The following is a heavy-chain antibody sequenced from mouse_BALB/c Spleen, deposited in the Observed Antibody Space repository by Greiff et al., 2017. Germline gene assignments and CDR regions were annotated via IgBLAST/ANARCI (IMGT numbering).Heavy chain of an antibody. CDR1: GYTFTSYY. D-gene: IGHD1-1*01. J-gene: IGHJ4*01. CDR3: TRDTTGYAMDY. Sequence: QVQLKQSGAELVKPGASVKLSCKASGYTFTSYYMYWVKQRPGQGLEWIGEINPSNGGTNFNEKFKSKATLTVDKSSSTAYMQLSSLTSEDSAVYYCTRDTTGYAMDYWGQGTSVTVSS. V-gene: IGHV1S81*02. CDR2: INPSNGGT.